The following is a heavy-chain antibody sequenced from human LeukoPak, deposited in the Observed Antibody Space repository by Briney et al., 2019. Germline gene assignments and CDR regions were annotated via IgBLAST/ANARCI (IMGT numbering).Heavy chain of an antibody. CDR3: ARERLYGGNSRFDY. D-gene: IGHD4-23*01. Sequence: SQTLSLTCTVSGGSISSGSYYWRWIRQPAGKGLKWIGRIYTSGSTNYNPSLKSRVTISVDTSKNQFSLKLSSVTAADTAVYYCARERLYGGNSRFDYWGQGTLVTVSS. CDR1: GGSISSGSYY. V-gene: IGHV4-61*02. J-gene: IGHJ4*02. CDR2: IYTSGST.